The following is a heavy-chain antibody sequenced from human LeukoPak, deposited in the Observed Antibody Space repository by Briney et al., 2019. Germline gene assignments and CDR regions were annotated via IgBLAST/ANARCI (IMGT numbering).Heavy chain of an antibody. J-gene: IGHJ1*01. CDR1: GGSISNTNW. V-gene: IGHV4-4*02. D-gene: IGHD2-21*02. CDR3: ARTRRLAYCGGDCSAFQH. CDR2: VNLQGST. Sequence: PSETLSLTCGVSGGSISNTNWWTWFRQPPGKGLEWIGEVNLQGSTNYNPSLKSRVAISVDKSENHISLKLTSVTAADTAVYYCARTRRLAYCGGDCSAFQHWGQGTLVTVSS.